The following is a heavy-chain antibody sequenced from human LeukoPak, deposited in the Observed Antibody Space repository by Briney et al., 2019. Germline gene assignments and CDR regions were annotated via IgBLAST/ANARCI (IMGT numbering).Heavy chain of an antibody. CDR1: GGSISSYY. CDR2: IYYSGST. J-gene: IGHJ3*02. D-gene: IGHD1-26*01. V-gene: IGHV4-59*08. Sequence: ASETLSLTCTVSGGSISSYYWSWIRQPPGKGLEWIGYIYYSGSTNYNPPLKSRVTISVDTSKNQFSLKLSSVTAADTAVFYCARPGRFHDAFDIWGQGTLVTVSS. CDR3: ARPGRFHDAFDI.